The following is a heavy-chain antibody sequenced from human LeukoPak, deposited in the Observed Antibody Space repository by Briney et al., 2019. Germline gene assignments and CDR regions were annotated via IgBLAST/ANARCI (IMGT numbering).Heavy chain of an antibody. CDR3: AKDRVVFNWNYAYYFDD. CDR2: ISYDGSDK. D-gene: IGHD1-7*01. V-gene: IGHV3-30*18. Sequence: GRSLRLSCAASAFTFSSYGMHWVRQAPGKGLEWVALISYDGSDKDYAKSVKGRFTISRDNSKNTLYLQMNSLRAEDTAVYYCAKDRVVFNWNYAYYFDDWGQGTLVTVSS. CDR1: AFTFSSYG. J-gene: IGHJ4*02.